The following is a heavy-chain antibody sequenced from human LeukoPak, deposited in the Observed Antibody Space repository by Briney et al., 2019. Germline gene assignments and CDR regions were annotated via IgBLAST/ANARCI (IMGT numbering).Heavy chain of an antibody. CDR1: GGSISSYY. CDR2: IYYSGST. J-gene: IGHJ3*02. CDR3: ARRLYRNDAFDI. V-gene: IGHV4-59*01. D-gene: IGHD2-8*01. Sequence: SETLSLTCTVSGGSISSYYWSWIRQPPGKGLEWIGYIYYSGSTNYNPSLKSRVTISVDTSKNQFSLKLSSVTAADTAVYYCARRLYRNDAFDIWGQGTMVTVSS.